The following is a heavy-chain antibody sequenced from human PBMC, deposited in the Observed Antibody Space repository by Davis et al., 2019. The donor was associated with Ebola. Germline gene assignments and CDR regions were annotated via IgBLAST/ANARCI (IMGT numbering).Heavy chain of an antibody. CDR1: GYTFTDYY. Sequence: ASVKVSCKASGYTFTDYYMHWVRQAPGQGLEWMGWINPNGGGTKYAQKFQDRVTMTRDTSISTAYMELSRLRYEDTAVYYCARLLQMTSVVTPGYWGQGTLVTVSS. CDR2: INPNGGGT. J-gene: IGHJ4*02. V-gene: IGHV1-2*02. D-gene: IGHD4-23*01. CDR3: ARLLQMTSVVTPGY.